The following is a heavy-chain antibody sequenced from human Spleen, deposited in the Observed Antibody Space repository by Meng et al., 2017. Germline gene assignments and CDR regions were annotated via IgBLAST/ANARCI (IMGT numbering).Heavy chain of an antibody. CDR3: ARDVGVIPHSYDY. D-gene: IGHD3-16*02. J-gene: IGHJ4*02. V-gene: IGHV4-4*02. Sequence: VQLQXSGPGLVKPSGTLSLTFAVSGGSISSNNWWSWVRQPPGKGLEWRGEIYQXGRTXXSPSLXXXVTXSVDKSKNQFSLKLXXXTAAXXAVYYXARDVGVIPHSYDYWGQGTLVTVSS. CDR2: IYQXGRT. CDR1: GGSISSNNW.